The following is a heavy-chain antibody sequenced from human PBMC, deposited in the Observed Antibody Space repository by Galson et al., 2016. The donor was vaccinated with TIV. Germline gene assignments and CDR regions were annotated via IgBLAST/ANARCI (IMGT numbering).Heavy chain of an antibody. CDR3: ATDRNTALDTYHYYYGMDV. J-gene: IGHJ6*02. D-gene: IGHD5-18*01. Sequence: SVKVSCKASGGTFSTYVINWVRQAPGQGLEWMGGIIPLFGTTSYALKFQGRVTISADESTSTAYMELSSLSSEDTAVFYCATDRNTALDTYHYYYGMDVWGPGTTVTVSS. CDR2: IIPLFGTT. V-gene: IGHV1-69*13. CDR1: GGTFSTYV.